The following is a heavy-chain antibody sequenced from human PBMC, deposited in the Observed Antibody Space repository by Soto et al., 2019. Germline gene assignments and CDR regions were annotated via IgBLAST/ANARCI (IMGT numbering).Heavy chain of an antibody. CDR2: AYYRSQWYY. J-gene: IGHJ6*02. CDR3: ARQKGDSRTYEGMDD. D-gene: IGHD2-21*02. V-gene: IGHV6-1*01. Sequence: PSQTLSLTCAISGDSVSSNSAAWNWIRQSPSRGLEWLGRAYYRSQWYYDSARFVRGRITVIPDTSKNQFSLHLSSVTPQVTAIYFCARQKGDSRTYEGMDDWGQGTTVTVSS. CDR1: GDSVSSNSAA.